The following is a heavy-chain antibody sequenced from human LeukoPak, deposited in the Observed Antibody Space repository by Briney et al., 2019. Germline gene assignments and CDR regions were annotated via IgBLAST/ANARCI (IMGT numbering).Heavy chain of an antibody. CDR1: GGTLSSYA. CDR3: ARSRSDYDSHYYYGMDV. V-gene: IGHV1-69*13. D-gene: IGHD5-12*01. Sequence: ASVTVSCTASGGTLSSYAMSWVRQAPGQGLEWMGGTIPIFNTANYAQKFQGRVTITADESTSTAYMELRSLRSEDTAVYYCARSRSDYDSHYYYGMDVWGQGTTVTVSS. CDR2: TIPIFNTA. J-gene: IGHJ6*02.